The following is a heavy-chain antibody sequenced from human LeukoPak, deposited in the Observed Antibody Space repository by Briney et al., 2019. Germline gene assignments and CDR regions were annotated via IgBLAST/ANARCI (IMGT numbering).Heavy chain of an antibody. CDR2: TYYRSKWYN. V-gene: IGHV6-1*01. D-gene: IGHD4-17*01. Sequence: SQTLSLTCAISGDSVSSNSAAWNWIRQSPSRGLEWLGRTYYRSKWYNDYAISVRSRITITPDTSKNQFSLQLKSVTPEDTAMYYCASHRGDYGDYLAAFDIWGQGTMVTVSS. CDR3: ASHRGDYGDYLAAFDI. J-gene: IGHJ3*02. CDR1: GDSVSSNSAA.